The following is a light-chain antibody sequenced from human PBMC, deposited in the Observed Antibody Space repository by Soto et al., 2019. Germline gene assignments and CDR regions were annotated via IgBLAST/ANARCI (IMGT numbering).Light chain of an antibody. J-gene: IGLJ3*02. CDR3: AAWDDSLNGSWV. CDR2: RNN. CDR1: SSNIGSNT. V-gene: IGLV1-44*01. Sequence: QSVLTQPPSASGTPGQRVTISCSGSSSNIGSNTVNWYQQLPGTAPKLLIYRNNQRPSGVPDRFSGSKSGTSASLAISGLQSEDEADYYCAAWDDSLNGSWVFGGGTKLTVL.